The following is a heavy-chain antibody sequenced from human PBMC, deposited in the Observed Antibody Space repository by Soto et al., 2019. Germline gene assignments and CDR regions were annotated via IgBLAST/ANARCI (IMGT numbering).Heavy chain of an antibody. D-gene: IGHD3-10*01. CDR1: GFTFSSYG. CDR2: IWYDGSNK. Sequence: PGGSLRLSCAASGFTFSSYGMHWVRQAPGKGLEWVAVIWYDGSNKYYADSVKGRFTISRDNSKNTLYLQMNSLRAEDTAVYYCARTEVEVRGVMYYYYYGMDVWGQGTTVPVSS. CDR3: ARTEVEVRGVMYYYYYGMDV. V-gene: IGHV3-33*01. J-gene: IGHJ6*02.